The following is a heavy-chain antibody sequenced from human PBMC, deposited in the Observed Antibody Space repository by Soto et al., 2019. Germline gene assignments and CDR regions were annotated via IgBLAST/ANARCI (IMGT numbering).Heavy chain of an antibody. Sequence: QVQLQESGPGLVKPSQTLSLTCTVSSGSISSGGYYWSWIRQHPGKGLEWIGYIYYSGSTYYNPYLKSRVIMSLDTSKNQLSLKLRPVTAADTAVYYCARSSGWHFDSWGQGSLATVSS. CDR3: ARSSGWHFDS. D-gene: IGHD6-19*01. CDR2: IYYSGST. CDR1: SGSISSGGYY. J-gene: IGHJ4*02. V-gene: IGHV4-31*03.